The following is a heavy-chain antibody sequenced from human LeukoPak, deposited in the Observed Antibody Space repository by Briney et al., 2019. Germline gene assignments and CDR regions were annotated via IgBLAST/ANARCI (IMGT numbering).Heavy chain of an antibody. CDR2: ISYDGSNK. CDR3: AKDGGAARYYFDY. D-gene: IGHD3-16*01. V-gene: IGHV3-30*18. CDR1: GFTFSSYG. Sequence: GGSLRLSCAASGFTFSSYGMHWVRQAPGKGLEWVAVISYDGSNKYYADSVKGRFTISRDNSKNTLYLQMNGLRAEDTAVYYCAKDGGAARYYFDYWGQGTLVTVSS. J-gene: IGHJ4*02.